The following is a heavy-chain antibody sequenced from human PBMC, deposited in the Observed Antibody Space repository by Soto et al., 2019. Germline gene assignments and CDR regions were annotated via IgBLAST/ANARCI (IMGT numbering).Heavy chain of an antibody. Sequence: SETLSLTCAVYGGSFSGYYWSWLRQPPGKGLEWIGEINHSGSTNYNPSLKSRVTISVDTSKNQFSLKLSAVTAADTDVYYCARIVPAALVFGYYYYGMDVWGQGTTVTVSS. J-gene: IGHJ6*02. CDR3: ARIVPAALVFGYYYYGMDV. V-gene: IGHV4-34*01. CDR2: INHSGST. D-gene: IGHD2-2*01. CDR1: GGSFSGYY.